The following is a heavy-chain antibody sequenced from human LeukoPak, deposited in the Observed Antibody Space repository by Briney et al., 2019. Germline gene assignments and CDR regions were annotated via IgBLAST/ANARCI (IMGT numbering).Heavy chain of an antibody. Sequence: GGSLRLSCAASGSTFTNAWMSWVRQAPGRGLEWVGLIKSKGAGETTDYPGSVKGRFIISRDDSKNTVYLQMNSLKSEDSAVYYCIAERGTYYVYWGQGTLVTVSS. CDR2: IKSKGAGETT. D-gene: IGHD1-26*01. V-gene: IGHV3-15*01. CDR3: IAERGTYYVY. CDR1: GSTFTNAW. J-gene: IGHJ4*02.